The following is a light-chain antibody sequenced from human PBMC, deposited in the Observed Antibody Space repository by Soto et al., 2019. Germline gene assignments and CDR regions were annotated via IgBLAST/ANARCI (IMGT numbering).Light chain of an antibody. Sequence: VMTQSPATLSVSPGERATLSCRASQSVGGDLAWYQQKPGQAPRLLIYDASNRAPGIPARFSGSGSGTDFTLTISSLEPEDFAVYYCQQRSNWPPLTFGGGTKVDIK. CDR1: QSVGGD. CDR2: DAS. V-gene: IGKV3-11*01. CDR3: QQRSNWPPLT. J-gene: IGKJ4*01.